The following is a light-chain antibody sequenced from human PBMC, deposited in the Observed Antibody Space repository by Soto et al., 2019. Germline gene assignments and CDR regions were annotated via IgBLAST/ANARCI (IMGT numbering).Light chain of an antibody. J-gene: IGLJ7*01. CDR2: QVT. CDR1: SRDIGSYNY. V-gene: IGLV2-14*01. Sequence: QSVLTQPASVSGSPGQSITISCTGTSRDIGSYNYVSWYQHHPGKAPKLLIYQVTYRPSGVSTRFSGSKSGNTASLTISGLQPEDEADYYCSSNTASFTYVFGGGTQLTVL. CDR3: SSNTASFTYV.